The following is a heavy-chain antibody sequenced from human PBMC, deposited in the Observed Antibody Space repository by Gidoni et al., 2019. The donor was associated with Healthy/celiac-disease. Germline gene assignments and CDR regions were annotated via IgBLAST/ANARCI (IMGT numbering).Heavy chain of an antibody. J-gene: IGHJ5*02. CDR2: VNHSVST. Sequence: QVQLQQWRAGLFKPSETLSLTCAVDGVSFSGYYWSWIRQPPGKGLEWIGEVNHSVSTNYNPSLKSRVTISVDTSKNQFSLKLSSVTASDTAVYCCARSFITMVRGVKTNWFDPWGQGTLVTVSS. D-gene: IGHD3-10*01. V-gene: IGHV4-34*01. CDR1: GVSFSGYY. CDR3: ARSFITMVRGVKTNWFDP.